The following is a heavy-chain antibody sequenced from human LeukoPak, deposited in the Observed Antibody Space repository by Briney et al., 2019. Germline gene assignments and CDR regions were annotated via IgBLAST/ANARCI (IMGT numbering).Heavy chain of an antibody. D-gene: IGHD6-13*01. CDR2: IYYSGST. Sequence: SETLSLTCTASGGSISSGGYYWSWIRQHPGKGLEWIGYIYYSGSTYYNPSLKSRVTISVDTSKNQFSLKLSSVTAADTAVYYCARGPHVPLYSQHEFGYWGQGTLVTVSS. CDR1: GGSISSGGYY. J-gene: IGHJ4*02. V-gene: IGHV4-31*03. CDR3: ARGPHVPLYSQHEFGY.